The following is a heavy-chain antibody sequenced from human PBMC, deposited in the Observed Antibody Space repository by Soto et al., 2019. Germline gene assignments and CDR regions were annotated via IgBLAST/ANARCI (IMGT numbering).Heavy chain of an antibody. V-gene: IGHV1-8*01. CDR1: GYTFTSYD. CDR2: MNPNSGNT. D-gene: IGHD6-6*01. CDR3: ARAEYSSSGSNRWFDP. Sequence: ASVKVSCKASGYTFTSYDINWVRQATGQGLEWMGWMNPNSGNTGYAQKFQGRVTMTRNTSISTAYMELSSLRSEDTAVHYCARAEYSSSGSNRWFDPWGEGTLVTVSS. J-gene: IGHJ5*02.